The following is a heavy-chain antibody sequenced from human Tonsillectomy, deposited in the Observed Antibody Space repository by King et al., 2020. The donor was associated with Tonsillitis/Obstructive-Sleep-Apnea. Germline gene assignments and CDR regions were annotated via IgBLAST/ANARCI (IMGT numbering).Heavy chain of an antibody. V-gene: IGHV3-7*01. J-gene: IGHJ3*02. CDR3: ARVGYCTGTSCYSSTFDI. CDR2: IKQDGSEK. CDR1: GFTFSSYW. Sequence: VQLVESGGGLVQPGGSLRLSCAASGFTFSSYWMSWVRQAPGKGLEGMANIKQDGSEKYYVDSVKGRFTISRDNAKNSLYLQMNSLRAEDTAVYYCARVGYCTGTSCYSSTFDIWGQGTMVTVSS. D-gene: IGHD2-2*03.